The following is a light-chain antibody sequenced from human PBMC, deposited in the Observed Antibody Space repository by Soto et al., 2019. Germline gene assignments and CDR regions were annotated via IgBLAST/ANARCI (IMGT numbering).Light chain of an antibody. J-gene: IGKJ1*01. CDR3: QQYDSSPT. Sequence: IVLTQSPGTLSLSPGGRASLSCRASQRVSDNQLAWYQQKTGQAPRLLIHGAYSRAAGIPDRFSGSGSGTDFTLTISRLEPEDFAVYYCQQYDSSPTFGQGTKVEI. V-gene: IGKV3-20*01. CDR2: GAY. CDR1: QRVSDNQ.